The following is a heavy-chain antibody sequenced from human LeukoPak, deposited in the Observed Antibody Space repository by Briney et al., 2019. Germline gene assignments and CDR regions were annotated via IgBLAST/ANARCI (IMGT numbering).Heavy chain of an antibody. CDR3: AKDHFHCSSTSCYDDAFDI. V-gene: IGHV3-23*01. Sequence: PGGSLRLSCAASGFTFSSYAMSWVRQAPGKGLEWVSAISGSGGSTHYADSVKGRFTISRDNSKNTLYLQMNSLRAEDTAVYYCAKDHFHCSSTSCYDDAFDIWGQGTMVTVSS. CDR2: ISGSGGST. CDR1: GFTFSSYA. D-gene: IGHD2-2*01. J-gene: IGHJ3*02.